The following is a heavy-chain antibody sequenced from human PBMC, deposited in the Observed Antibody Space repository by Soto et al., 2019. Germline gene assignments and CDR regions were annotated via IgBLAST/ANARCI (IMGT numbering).Heavy chain of an antibody. Sequence: PGGSLRLSCAASGFTFNIYAMTWVRQAPGKGLEWVSTTGATGRTTYYSDSVKGRFTVSRDNSKNTLDLQMSNLRAEDTAVYYCATVHKTSRSFDYWGQGTLVTVSS. CDR2: TGATGRTT. CDR1: GFTFNIYA. V-gene: IGHV3-23*01. J-gene: IGHJ4*02. CDR3: ATVHKTSRSFDY.